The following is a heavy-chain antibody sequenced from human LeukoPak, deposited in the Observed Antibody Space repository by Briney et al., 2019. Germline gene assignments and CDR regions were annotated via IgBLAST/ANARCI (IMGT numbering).Heavy chain of an antibody. CDR3: ARSKRVWGSYRPPLDY. CDR1: GGSISSYY. J-gene: IGHJ4*02. CDR2: IYYSGST. V-gene: IGHV4-59*12. D-gene: IGHD3-16*02. Sequence: PSETLSLTCTVSGGSISSYYWSWIRQPPGKGLEWIGYIYYSGSTNYNPSLKSRVTISVDKSKNQFSLKLSSVTAADTAVYYCARSKRVWGSYRPPLDYWGQGTLVTVSS.